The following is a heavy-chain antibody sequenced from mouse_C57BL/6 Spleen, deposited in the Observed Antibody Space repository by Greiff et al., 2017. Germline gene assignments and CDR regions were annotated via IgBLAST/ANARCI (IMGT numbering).Heavy chain of an antibody. D-gene: IGHD1-1*01. CDR3: ANYYGSSNYYCDY. CDR2: IDPNSGCT. Sequence: QVQLQQPGAELVKPGASVKLSCKASGYTFTSYWMHWVKPRPGRGLEWIGRIDPNSGCTKYNEKFKSKATLTVDNPSSTAYMQLSSLTSEDSAVYYCANYYGSSNYYCDYWGQGTTLTVSS. J-gene: IGHJ2*01. CDR1: GYTFTSYW. V-gene: IGHV1-72*01.